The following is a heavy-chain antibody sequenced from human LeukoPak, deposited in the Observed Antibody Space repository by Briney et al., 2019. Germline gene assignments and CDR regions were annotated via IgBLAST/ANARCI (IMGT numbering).Heavy chain of an antibody. CDR2: IYSGGST. V-gene: IGHV3-66*02. CDR3: ARANYGAVDYFDY. CDR1: GFTVSSNY. Sequence: PGGSLRLSCAASGFTVSSNYMSWVRQAPGKGLEWVSVIYSGGSTYYADSVKGRFTISRDNSKNTQYLQMNSLRAEDTAVYYCARANYGAVDYFDYWGQGTLVTVSS. D-gene: IGHD4-17*01. J-gene: IGHJ4*02.